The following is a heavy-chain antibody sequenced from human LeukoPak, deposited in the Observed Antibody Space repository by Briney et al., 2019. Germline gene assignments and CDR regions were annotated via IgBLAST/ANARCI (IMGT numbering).Heavy chain of an antibody. CDR2: ITWNSDDM. CDR1: GFTFDDYA. D-gene: IGHD3-9*01. J-gene: IGHJ4*02. V-gene: IGHV3-9*01. Sequence: GGSLRLSCAASGFTFDDYAMHWVRQAPGKGLGWVSGITWNSDDMAYADSVKGRFTISRDNAKNCLYLQMNSLRVEDTALYYCTKVTDWRTGFDYWGQGTLVTVSS. CDR3: TKVTDWRTGFDY.